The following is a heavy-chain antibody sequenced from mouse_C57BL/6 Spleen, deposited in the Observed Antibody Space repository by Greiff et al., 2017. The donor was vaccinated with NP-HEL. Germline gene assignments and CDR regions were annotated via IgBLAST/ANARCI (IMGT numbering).Heavy chain of an antibody. CDR3: TRERLRGFSFDY. CDR1: GYTFTDYE. J-gene: IGHJ2*01. CDR2: IDPETGGT. D-gene: IGHD2-4*01. V-gene: IGHV1-15*01. Sequence: QVQLQQSGAELVRPGASVTLSCKASGYTFTDYEMHWVKQTPVHGLEWIGAIDPETGGTAYNQKFTGKAILTADKSSSTAYMELRSRTAEDSAVYYCTRERLRGFSFDYWGQGTTLTVSS.